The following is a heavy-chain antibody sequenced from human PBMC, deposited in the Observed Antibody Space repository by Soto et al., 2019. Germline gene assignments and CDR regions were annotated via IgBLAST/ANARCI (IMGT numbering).Heavy chain of an antibody. Sequence: SETLSLTCAVYGGSFSGYYWSWIRQPPGKGLEWIGEINHSGSTNYNPSLKSRVTISVDTSKNQFSLKLSSVTAADTAVYYCASKVLRFLEWFPQRNYYYGMDVWGQGTTVTVSS. D-gene: IGHD3-3*01. CDR1: GGSFSGYY. CDR2: INHSGST. V-gene: IGHV4-34*01. CDR3: ASKVLRFLEWFPQRNYYYGMDV. J-gene: IGHJ6*02.